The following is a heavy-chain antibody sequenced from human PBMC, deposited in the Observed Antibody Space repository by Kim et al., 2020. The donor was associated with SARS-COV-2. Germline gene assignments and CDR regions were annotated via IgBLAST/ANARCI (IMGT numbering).Heavy chain of an antibody. Sequence: GGSLRLSCAASGFTFSSYGMHWVRQAPGKGLEWVAVISYDGSNKYYADSVKCRFTISRDNSKNTLYLQMNSLRTEDTTVYYCAKVGSLLLWFGELFDYWGQGILVTVSS. V-gene: IGHV3-30*18. CDR1: GFTFSSYG. CDR3: AKVGSLLLWFGELFDY. CDR2: ISYDGSNK. J-gene: IGHJ4*02. D-gene: IGHD3-10*01.